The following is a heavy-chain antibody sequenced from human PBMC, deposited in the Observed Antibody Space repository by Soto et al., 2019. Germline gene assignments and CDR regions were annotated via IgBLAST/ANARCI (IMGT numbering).Heavy chain of an antibody. CDR1: GYTFTSYG. J-gene: IGHJ4*02. V-gene: IGHV1-18*01. CDR2: ISAYNGNT. D-gene: IGHD6-13*01. CDR3: ARDLFISQQQRAGY. Sequence: ATVKVSCKSSGYTFTSYGLSWVRQAPGQGLEWMGWISAYNGNTNYAQKLQGRVTMTTDTSTSTAYMELRSLRSDDTAVYYCARDLFISQQQRAGYWGQGTLVTVSS.